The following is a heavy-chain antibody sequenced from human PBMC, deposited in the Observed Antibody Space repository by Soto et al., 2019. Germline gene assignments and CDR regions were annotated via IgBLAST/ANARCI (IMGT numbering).Heavy chain of an antibody. CDR2: MSYDGSNE. CDR1: GFIFRNYA. V-gene: IGHV3-30-3*01. CDR3: AREDYGAVYFDW. J-gene: IGHJ4*02. Sequence: PGGSLRLSCAASGFIFRNYAMHWVRQAPGKGLEWVAVMSYDGSNEYYADSVKGRFTISRDNSKNTLFLQMNSLSAEDTAVYYCAREDYGAVYFDWWGQGTQVTVSS. D-gene: IGHD4-17*01.